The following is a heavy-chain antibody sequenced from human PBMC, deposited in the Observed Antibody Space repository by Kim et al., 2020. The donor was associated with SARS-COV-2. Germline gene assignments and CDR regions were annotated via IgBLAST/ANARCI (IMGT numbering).Heavy chain of an antibody. CDR3: VRGVPVF. CDR2: INQDGSEK. CDR1: GFTFSNYW. V-gene: IGHV3-7*01. J-gene: IGHJ4*03. Sequence: GGSLRLSCAASGFTFSNYWMNWVRQAPGKGLEWVAKINQDGSEKYYVDSVKGRFTISRDNAKKSLFLQMDSLRAEDTAGYYWVRGVPVFWGQGTLVTVSS. D-gene: IGHD3-10*01.